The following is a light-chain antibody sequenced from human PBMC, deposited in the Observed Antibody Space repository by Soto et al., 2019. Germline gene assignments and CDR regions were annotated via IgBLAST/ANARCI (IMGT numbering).Light chain of an antibody. CDR3: QQSYSTWWT. V-gene: IGKV1-39*01. Sequence: DIQMTQSPSSLSASVGDRVTITCRASQSISSYLNWYQQKPGKAPKLLIYAASSLQSGVPSRFSGRGSGTDFTLTISSLQPEDFATYYCQQSYSTWWTFGQGTKLEIK. CDR2: AAS. J-gene: IGKJ2*02. CDR1: QSISSY.